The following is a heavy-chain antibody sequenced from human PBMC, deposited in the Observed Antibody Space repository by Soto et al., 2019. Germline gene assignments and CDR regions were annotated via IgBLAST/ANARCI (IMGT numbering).Heavy chain of an antibody. CDR2: IYHTGYT. Sequence: SETLSLTCNVSGGSISTSYWTWIRQPPGKGLEWIGYIYHTGYTHYNPSLRGRVTMSIDTSKKQFSLRLSSVTAADTAVYYCASLPYGMDVWGQGTTVTVSS. CDR1: GGSISTSY. CDR3: ASLPYGMDV. V-gene: IGHV4-59*08. J-gene: IGHJ6*02.